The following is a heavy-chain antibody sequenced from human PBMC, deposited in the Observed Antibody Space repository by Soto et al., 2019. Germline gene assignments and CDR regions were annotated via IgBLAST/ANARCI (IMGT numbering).Heavy chain of an antibody. CDR1: GGSISSYY. D-gene: IGHD5-18*01. CDR2: IYYSGTT. J-gene: IGHJ4*02. CDR3: ARRYGYSFDY. Sequence: QVQLQESGPGLVKPSETLSLTCTVSGGSISSYYWSWIRQPPGKGLEWIGYIYYSGTTNYNPSLQSRVTISVDTSKHQLSLKLSSVTAADTAVYYCARRYGYSFDYWGQGTLVTVSS. V-gene: IGHV4-59*08.